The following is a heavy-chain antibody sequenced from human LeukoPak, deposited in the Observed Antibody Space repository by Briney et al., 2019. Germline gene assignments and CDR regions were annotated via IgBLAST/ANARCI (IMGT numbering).Heavy chain of an antibody. CDR3: ARDYCGGDCYLDNCFDP. Sequence: SETLSLTCTVSGGSISSGSYYWSWIRQPAGKGLEWIGRIYTSGSTNYNPSLKSRVAISVDTSKNQFSLKLSSVTAADTAVYYCARDYCGGDCYLDNCFDPWGQGTLVTVSS. CDR2: IYTSGST. J-gene: IGHJ5*02. V-gene: IGHV4-61*02. D-gene: IGHD2-21*01. CDR1: GGSISSGSYY.